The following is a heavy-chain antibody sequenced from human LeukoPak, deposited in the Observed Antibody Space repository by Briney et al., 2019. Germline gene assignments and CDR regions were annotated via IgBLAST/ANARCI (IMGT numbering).Heavy chain of an antibody. CDR2: INHSGST. D-gene: IGHD1-26*01. CDR3: ARKSTLRRWSWRGFDY. CDR1: GGSFSGYY. V-gene: IGHV4-34*01. Sequence: PSETLSLTCAVYGGSFSGYYWSWIRQPPGKGLEWIGEINHSGSTNYNPSLKSRVTISVDTSKNQFSLKLSSVTAADAAVYYCARKSTLRRWSWRGFDYWGQGTLVTVSS. J-gene: IGHJ4*02.